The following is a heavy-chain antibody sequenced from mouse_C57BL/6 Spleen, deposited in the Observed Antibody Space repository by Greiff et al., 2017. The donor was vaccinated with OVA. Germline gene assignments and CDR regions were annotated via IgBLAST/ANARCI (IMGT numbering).Heavy chain of an antibody. J-gene: IGHJ4*01. Sequence: QVQLKQPGAELVKPGASVKVSCKASGYTFTSYWMHWVKQRPGQGLEWIGRIHPSDSDTNYNQKFKGKVTLTVDKSSSTAYMQLSSLTSEDSAVYYCAIPAVVAHYAMDYWGQGTSVTVSS. CDR2: IHPSDSDT. CDR3: AIPAVVAHYAMDY. CDR1: GYTFTSYW. D-gene: IGHD1-1*01. V-gene: IGHV1-74*01.